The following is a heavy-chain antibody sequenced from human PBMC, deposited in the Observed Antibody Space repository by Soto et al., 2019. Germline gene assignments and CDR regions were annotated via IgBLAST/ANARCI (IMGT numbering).Heavy chain of an antibody. Sequence: EVQLVESGGGLVQPGGSLRLSCAVSGFMFSSYWMSWVRQAPGRGLEWVATIAHGGSEKYYVDSVKGRFTISRDNTKNSLFLQMNSLRAEDTAVYYCARESNAHFDYWCQVTLVTVSS. V-gene: IGHV3-7*01. CDR1: GFMFSSYW. D-gene: IGHD7-27*01. J-gene: IGHJ4*02. CDR2: IAHGGSEK. CDR3: ARESNAHFDY.